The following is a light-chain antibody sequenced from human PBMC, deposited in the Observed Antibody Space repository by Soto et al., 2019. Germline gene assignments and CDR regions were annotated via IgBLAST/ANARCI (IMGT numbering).Light chain of an antibody. CDR1: QSLLHSNGYNY. Sequence: DIVMTQSPPSLPVTPGEPASISCRSSQSLLHSNGYNYLDWYLQKPGQSPQLLIYLGSNRASGVPDRFRCSRSGNYFTFKISRLEAEDVRVYYRTRALQTPRTFALGTNVDIK. CDR2: LGS. V-gene: IGKV2-28*01. J-gene: IGKJ3*01. CDR3: TRALQTPRT.